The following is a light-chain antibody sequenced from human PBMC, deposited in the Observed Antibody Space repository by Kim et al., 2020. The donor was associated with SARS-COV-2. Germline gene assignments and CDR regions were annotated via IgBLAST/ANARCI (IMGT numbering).Light chain of an antibody. CDR3: QQRSNWPPLT. V-gene: IGKV3-11*01. CDR2: DAS. CDR1: HSVSGY. Sequence: SPRDRATLSCRAVHSVSGYLAWYQQKPGQAPRLLIFDASNRASGIPARFSGSGSGTDFTLTISSLEPEDFAVYYCQQRSNWPPLTFGQGTKVDIK. J-gene: IGKJ1*01.